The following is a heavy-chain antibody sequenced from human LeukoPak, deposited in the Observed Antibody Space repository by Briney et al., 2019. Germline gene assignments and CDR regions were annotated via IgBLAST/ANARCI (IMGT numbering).Heavy chain of an antibody. CDR3: ARDALPSSPYYFDY. V-gene: IGHV1-2*02. D-gene: IGHD1-26*01. Sequence: ASVKVSCKASGYTFTDYYIHWVRQAPGQRLEWMGWINPNSGGTNYAQKFQGRVAMTRDTSISIAYMELSRLRSDDTAVYYCARDALPSSPYYFDYWGQGTLVTVSS. CDR2: INPNSGGT. CDR1: GYTFTDYY. J-gene: IGHJ4*02.